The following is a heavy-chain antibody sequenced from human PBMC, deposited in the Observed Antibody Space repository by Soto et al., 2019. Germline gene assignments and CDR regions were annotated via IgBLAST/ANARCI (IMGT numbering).Heavy chain of an antibody. J-gene: IGHJ3*02. Sequence: PSETLSLTCTVSGGSISSYYWSWTRQPPGKGLEWIGYIYYSGSTNYNPSLKSRVTISVDTSKNQFSLKLSSVTAADTAVYYCARLTYYDILTGYYRAIVNAFDIWGQGTMVTVSS. CDR2: IYYSGST. CDR3: ARLTYYDILTGYYRAIVNAFDI. V-gene: IGHV4-59*01. D-gene: IGHD3-9*01. CDR1: GGSISSYY.